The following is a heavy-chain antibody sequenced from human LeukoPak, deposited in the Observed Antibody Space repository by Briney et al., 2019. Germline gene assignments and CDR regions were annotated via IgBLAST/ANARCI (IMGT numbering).Heavy chain of an antibody. CDR2: INPNSGGT. J-gene: IGHJ4*02. CDR3: ARDRDYGSGIFDY. Sequence: ASVKVSCKASGYTFTGYYMHWVRQDPGQGLEWMGWINPNSGGTNYAQKFQGRVTMTRDTSISTAYMDLNRLRSDDTAVYYCARDRDYGSGIFDYWGQGTLVTVSS. CDR1: GYTFTGYY. V-gene: IGHV1-2*02. D-gene: IGHD3-10*01.